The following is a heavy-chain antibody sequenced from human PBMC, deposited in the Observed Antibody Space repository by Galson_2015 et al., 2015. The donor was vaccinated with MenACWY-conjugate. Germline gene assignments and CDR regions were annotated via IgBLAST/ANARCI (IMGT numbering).Heavy chain of an antibody. Sequence: SLRLSCAVSGFTFSNYWMTWVRQAPGKGLEWVANIKGDGSEIWYVDSMKGRFTISRDNARYSLYLQMNALRAEDTAVYYCARENTHNYAYAIDYWGQGILVSVSS. J-gene: IGHJ4*02. D-gene: IGHD3-16*01. CDR2: IKGDGSEI. V-gene: IGHV3-7*03. CDR1: GFTFSNYW. CDR3: ARENTHNYAYAIDY.